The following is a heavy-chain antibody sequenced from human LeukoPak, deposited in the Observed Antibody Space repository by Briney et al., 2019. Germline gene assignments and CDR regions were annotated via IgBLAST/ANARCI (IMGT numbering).Heavy chain of an antibody. J-gene: IGHJ4*02. CDR2: IKSKTDGGTT. CDR3: TIPPGGSGSDFSVSDY. Sequence: GGSLRLSCAASGFTFTNAWMSWVRQAPGKGLEWVGRIKSKTDGGTTDYAAPVKGRSTISRDDSKDTLYLQMNSLKIEDTALYYCTIPPGGSGSDFSVSDYWGQGTLVTVSS. CDR1: GFTFTNAW. V-gene: IGHV3-15*01. D-gene: IGHD3-10*01.